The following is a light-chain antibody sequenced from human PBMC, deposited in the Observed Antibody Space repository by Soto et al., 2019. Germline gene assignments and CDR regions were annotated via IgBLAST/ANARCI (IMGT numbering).Light chain of an antibody. J-gene: IGLJ1*01. CDR3: AAWDDGLNGYV. V-gene: IGLV1-44*01. Sequence: QSVLTQPHSASGTPGQRVTISCSGSSSNIGSNTVNWYQQLPGTAPKLLIYSNNQRPSGVPARFSGSTSGPSTSLPISGLQSEDEADYYCAAWDDGLNGYVFGTGTRSPS. CDR1: SSNIGSNT. CDR2: SNN.